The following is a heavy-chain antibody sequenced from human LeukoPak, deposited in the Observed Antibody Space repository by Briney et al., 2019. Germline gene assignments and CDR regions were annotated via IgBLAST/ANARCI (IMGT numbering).Heavy chain of an antibody. CDR2: IRYDGSNK. D-gene: IGHD3-3*01. Sequence: GGSLRLSCAASGFTFSSYGMHWVRQAPGKGLEWVAFIRYDGSNKYYADSVKGRFTISRDNSKNTLYLQMNSLRAEDTAVYYCAKDYDFWSGYTSPLDYWGQGTLVTVSS. J-gene: IGHJ4*02. CDR3: AKDYDFWSGYTSPLDY. V-gene: IGHV3-30*02. CDR1: GFTFSSYG.